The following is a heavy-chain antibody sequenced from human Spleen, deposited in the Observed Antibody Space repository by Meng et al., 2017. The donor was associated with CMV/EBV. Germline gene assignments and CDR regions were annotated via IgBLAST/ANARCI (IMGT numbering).Heavy chain of an antibody. D-gene: IGHD4-17*01. CDR3: ARDYGDYSFDY. CDR2: ISGSGGST. Sequence: LSCAASGFTFSSYAMSWVRQAPGKGLEWVSAISGSGGSTYYADSVKGRFTISRDNSKNTLYLQMNSLRAEDTAVYYCARDYGDYSFDYWGQGTLVTVSS. V-gene: IGHV3-23*01. CDR1: GFTFSSYA. J-gene: IGHJ4*02.